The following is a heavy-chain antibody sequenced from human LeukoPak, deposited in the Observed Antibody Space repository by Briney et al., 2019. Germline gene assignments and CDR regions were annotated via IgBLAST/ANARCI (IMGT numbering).Heavy chain of an antibody. J-gene: IGHJ4*02. CDR3: TTAPSGYAYMNGWHLDY. CDR2: IKSKTDGETT. CDR1: GFTFNYAW. D-gene: IGHD5-18*01. Sequence: GGYLRRYCAASGFTFNYAWLSWVRQAPGKGLEWVGRIKSKTDGETTDYAAPVKGRFTISRDDSKNTLYLQMNSLKTEDTALYYCTTAPSGYAYMNGWHLDYWGQGALVTVSS. V-gene: IGHV3-15*01.